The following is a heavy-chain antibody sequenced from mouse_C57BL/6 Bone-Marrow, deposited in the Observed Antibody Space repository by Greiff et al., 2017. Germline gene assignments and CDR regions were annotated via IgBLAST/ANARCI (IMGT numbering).Heavy chain of an antibody. D-gene: IGHD1-1*01. CDR2: LWSDGST. V-gene: IGHV2-6-1*01. CDR3: ARHDYYGSSYAMDY. Sequence: QVQLQQSGPGLVAPSQSLSITCTVSGFSLTSYGVHCVRPPPGTGLEWLVVLWSDGSTPYNSALKSRLRISKDNSKSQVFLKMNSLQTDDTAMYYCARHDYYGSSYAMDYGGQGTSVTVSS. CDR1: GFSLTSYG. J-gene: IGHJ4*01.